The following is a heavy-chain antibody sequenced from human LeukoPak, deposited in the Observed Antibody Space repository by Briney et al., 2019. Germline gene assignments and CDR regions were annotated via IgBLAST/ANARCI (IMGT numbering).Heavy chain of an antibody. J-gene: IGHJ4*02. D-gene: IGHD3-10*01. CDR2: ISSSSSYI. Sequence: GGSLRLSCAASGFTFISYWMCWVRQAPGKGLEWVSSISSSSSYIYYADSVKGRFTISRDNAKNSLYLQMNSLRAEDTAVYYCARCMVRGVLDYWGQGTLVTVSS. V-gene: IGHV3-21*01. CDR1: GFTFISYW. CDR3: ARCMVRGVLDY.